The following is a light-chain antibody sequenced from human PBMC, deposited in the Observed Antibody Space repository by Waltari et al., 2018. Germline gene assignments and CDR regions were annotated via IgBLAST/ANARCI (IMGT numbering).Light chain of an antibody. CDR1: SSDVGGYSH. J-gene: IGLJ3*02. V-gene: IGLV2-8*01. CDR2: AVD. Sequence: QSALTQPPSASGSPGPSVTTSCTGPSSDVGGYSHFSRYQQHPGKPPKLMIYAVDKRPSGIPDRFSGSKSGNTASLTVSGLQAEDEADYYCSSYAGTNNLGVFGGGTKLTVL. CDR3: SSYAGTNNLGV.